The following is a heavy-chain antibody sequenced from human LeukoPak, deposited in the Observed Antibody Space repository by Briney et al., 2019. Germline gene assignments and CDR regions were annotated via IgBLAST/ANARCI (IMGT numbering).Heavy chain of an antibody. V-gene: IGHV4-30-4*01. CDR3: PRDHCGGGSCYHWFDP. D-gene: IGHD2-15*01. J-gene: IGHJ5*02. CDR2: IYYSGST. Sequence: PSETLSLTCTVSGGSISSGDYYWSWIRQPPGKGLEWIGFIYYSGSTYYNPSLKSRITIPVDTSKNQFSLKLTSVTAADTAVYYCPRDHCGGGSCYHWFDPWGQGTLVTVSS. CDR1: GGSISSGDYY.